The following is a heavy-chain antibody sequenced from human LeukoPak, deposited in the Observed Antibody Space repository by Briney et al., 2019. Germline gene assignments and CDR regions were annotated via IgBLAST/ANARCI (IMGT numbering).Heavy chain of an antibody. J-gene: IGHJ4*02. CDR1: GFTFSSYG. D-gene: IGHD3-10*01. CDR2: IWYDGSNR. CDR3: ARESVRLYFDY. V-gene: IGHV3-33*01. Sequence: PGGSLRLSCAASGFTFSSYGMHWVRQAPGKGLEWVAVIWYDGSNRYYADSVKGRFTISRDNSKNTLYLQMNSLRAEDTAVYYCARESVRLYFDYWGQGTLVTVPS.